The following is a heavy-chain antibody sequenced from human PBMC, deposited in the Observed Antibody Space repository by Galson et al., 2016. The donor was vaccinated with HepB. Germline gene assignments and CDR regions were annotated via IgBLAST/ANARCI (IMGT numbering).Heavy chain of an antibody. J-gene: IGHJ2*01. CDR1: GFTFSTGD. CDR2: IGLAGDT. D-gene: IGHD3-16*01. CDR3: ARARSVGLGKGTWYYDL. V-gene: IGHV3-13*01. Sequence: SLRLPCAASGFTFSTGDLHWVRQATGRGLEWVSAIGLAGDTYYLDSVRGRCTISRANVRNSMYLQMTSLRAGDTAVYYCARARSVGLGKGTWYYDLWGPGTLVTVSS.